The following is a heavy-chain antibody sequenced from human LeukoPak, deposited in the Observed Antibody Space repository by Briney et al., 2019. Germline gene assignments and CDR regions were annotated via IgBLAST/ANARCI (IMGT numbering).Heavy chain of an antibody. V-gene: IGHV3-30*19. CDR1: GFSFTNHG. D-gene: IGHD3-22*01. CDR3: ARAHHYDSSGYNYFDY. J-gene: IGHJ4*02. CDR2: ISYDGSNK. Sequence: PGKSLRLSCVASGFSFTNHGMHWVRQAPGKGLEWVAVISYDGSNKYYADSVKGRFTISRDNSKNTLYLQMNSLRAEDTAVYYCARAHHYDSSGYNYFDYWGQGTLVTVSS.